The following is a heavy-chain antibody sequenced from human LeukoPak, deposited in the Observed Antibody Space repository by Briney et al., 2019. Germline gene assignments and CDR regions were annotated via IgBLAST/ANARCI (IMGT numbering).Heavy chain of an antibody. CDR2: IIRGDT. Sequence: SETLSLTCAVYGSSFSDYFWSWLRQTPGKGLEWIGEIIRGDTTYNPSLKSRVTISVDTSKNQFSLKLRSLTAADTAVYYCARVPFGVLRLKYYYYMDVWGKGTTVTVSS. D-gene: IGHD3-3*01. CDR1: GSSFSDYF. V-gene: IGHV4-34*12. J-gene: IGHJ6*03. CDR3: ARVPFGVLRLKYYYYMDV.